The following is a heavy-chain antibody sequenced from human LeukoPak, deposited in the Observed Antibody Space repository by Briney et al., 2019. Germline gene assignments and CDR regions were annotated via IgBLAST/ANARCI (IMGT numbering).Heavy chain of an antibody. Sequence: GGSLRLYCAASGFTFSSYAMHWVRQAPGKGLEWVAVISYDGSNKYYADSVKGRFTISRDNSKNTLYLQMNSLRAEDTAVYYCARGGAAMVRGVEGDYWGQGTLVTVSS. CDR1: GFTFSSYA. D-gene: IGHD3-10*01. CDR2: ISYDGSNK. V-gene: IGHV3-30*04. J-gene: IGHJ4*02. CDR3: ARGGAAMVRGVEGDY.